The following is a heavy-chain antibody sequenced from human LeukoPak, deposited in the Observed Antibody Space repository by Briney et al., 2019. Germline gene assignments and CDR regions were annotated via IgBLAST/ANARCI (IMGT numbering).Heavy chain of an antibody. V-gene: IGHV3-33*01. J-gene: IGHJ4*02. D-gene: IGHD3-22*01. CDR2: IWNDGSKK. CDR3: ARDRCDYDRSGYCFDY. Sequence: PGRSLRLSCAASRFTFSSYGLHWVRQPPGKGLEWVAVIWNDGSKKYYADSVKGRFTISRDNSKNTLYLQMNSLRAEDTAVYYCARDRCDYDRSGYCFDYWGQGTLVTVSS. CDR1: RFTFSSYG.